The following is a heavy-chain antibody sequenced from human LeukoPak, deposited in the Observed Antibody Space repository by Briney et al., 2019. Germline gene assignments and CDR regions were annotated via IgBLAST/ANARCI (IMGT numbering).Heavy chain of an antibody. CDR1: GGSFSGYY. Sequence: PSETLSLTCAVYGGSFSGYYWSWIRQPPGKRLEWIGEINHSGSTNYNPSLKSRVTISVDTSKNQFSLKLSSVTAADTAVYYCARGRGSLLWFGELFARKYYFDYWGQGTLVTVSS. J-gene: IGHJ4*02. V-gene: IGHV4-34*01. CDR3: ARGRGSLLWFGELFARKYYFDY. CDR2: INHSGST. D-gene: IGHD3-10*01.